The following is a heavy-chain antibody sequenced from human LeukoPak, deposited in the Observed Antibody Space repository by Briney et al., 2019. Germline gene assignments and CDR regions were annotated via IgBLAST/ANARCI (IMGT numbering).Heavy chain of an antibody. V-gene: IGHV3-30*03. J-gene: IGHJ4*02. D-gene: IGHD2-21*01. CDR3: ARDRSLRAIGVAY. CDR1: GFTFSRYG. CDR2: ISYDGSNK. Sequence: GGSLRLSCAASGFTFSRYGIHWVRQAPGRGLEWVAVISYDGSNKYYADSVKGRFTISRDNSKNTLYLQVNSLRAEDTAVYYCARDRSLRAIGVAYWGQGTLVIVSS.